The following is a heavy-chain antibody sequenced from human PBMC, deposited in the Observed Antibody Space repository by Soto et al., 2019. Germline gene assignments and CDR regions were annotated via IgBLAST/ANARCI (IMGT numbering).Heavy chain of an antibody. CDR1: GGSISSVCYS. CDR3: AAGGGLPRYY. CDR2: IYHSRST. V-gene: IGHV4-30-2*01. J-gene: IGHJ4*02. D-gene: IGHD5-12*01. Sequence: QMQLQESGSGLVKHSQTLYLTCAVSGGSISSVCYSWRWIRKPPGIGLEWIGYIYHSRSTHYNPSLKSRFTISVDRSKYQFSLKLSSVTAADTAVYSCAAGGGLPRYYSGQRSQVTDSS.